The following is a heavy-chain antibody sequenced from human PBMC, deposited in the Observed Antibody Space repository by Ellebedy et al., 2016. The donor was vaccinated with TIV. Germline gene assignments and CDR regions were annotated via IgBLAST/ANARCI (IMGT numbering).Heavy chain of an antibody. CDR2: FDPEDGET. V-gene: IGHV1-24*01. Sequence: ASVKVSCKVSGYTLTELSMHWVRQAPGKGLEWMGGFDPEDGETIYAQKFQGRVTMTEDTSTDTAYMELSSLRSEDTAVYYCATSPDIVATIDYYGMDVWGQGTTVTVSS. CDR1: GYTLTELS. D-gene: IGHD5-12*01. CDR3: ATSPDIVATIDYYGMDV. J-gene: IGHJ6*02.